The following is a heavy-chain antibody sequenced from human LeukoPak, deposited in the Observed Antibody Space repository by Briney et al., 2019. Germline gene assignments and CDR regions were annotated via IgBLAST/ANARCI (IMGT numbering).Heavy chain of an antibody. CDR1: GGTFSSYA. V-gene: IGHV1-69*13. CDR2: IIPIFGTA. Sequence: SVKVSCKASGGTFSSYAISWVRQAPGQGLEWMGGIIPIFGTANYAQKFQGRVTITADESTSTAYMELSSLRSEDTAVYYCARDSSEFRSLIPHWGQGTLVTVSS. J-gene: IGHJ1*01. D-gene: IGHD2-21*01. CDR3: ARDSSEFRSLIPH.